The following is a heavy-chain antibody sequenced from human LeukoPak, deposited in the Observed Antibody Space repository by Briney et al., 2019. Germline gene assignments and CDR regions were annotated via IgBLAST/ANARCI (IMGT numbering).Heavy chain of an antibody. Sequence: SGPTLVNPPQTLTLTCTFSGFSLSTSGVCVSWIRQPPGKALDWLAVIDWDDDKYYSTSLKTRLTISKDASKNQVVLTMTNMDSVDTATYYCARCAYSGYASGGNWLDPWGQGTLVTVSS. D-gene: IGHD5-12*01. J-gene: IGHJ5*02. CDR3: ARCAYSGYASGGNWLDP. CDR2: IDWDDDK. V-gene: IGHV2-70*01. CDR1: GFSLSTSGVC.